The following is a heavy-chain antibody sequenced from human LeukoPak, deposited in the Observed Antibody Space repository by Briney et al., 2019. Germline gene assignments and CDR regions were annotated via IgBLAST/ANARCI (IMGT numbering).Heavy chain of an antibody. CDR3: ARRRSSSSREYYFDY. J-gene: IGHJ4*02. D-gene: IGHD6-6*01. V-gene: IGHV4-39*01. CDR1: GCSISSSSYY. CDR2: IYYSGST. Sequence: PSETLSLTCTVSGCSISSSSYYWGWIRQPPGKGLEWIGSIYYSGSTYYNPSLKSRVTISVDTSKNKFSLKLSSVTAADTAVYYCARRRSSSSREYYFDYWGQGTLVTVSS.